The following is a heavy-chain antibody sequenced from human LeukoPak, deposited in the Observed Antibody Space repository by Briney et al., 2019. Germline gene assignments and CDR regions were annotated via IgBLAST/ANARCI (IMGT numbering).Heavy chain of an antibody. D-gene: IGHD6-19*01. Sequence: ASVKVSCKASGYTFTSYDINWVRQATGQGLEWMGWMNPNSGNTGYAQKFQGRVTMTRNTSISTAYMELSSLRSEDTAVYYCARLIAVAGWWSTAAYYYGMDVWGQGTTVTVSS. J-gene: IGHJ6*02. CDR3: ARLIAVAGWWSTAAYYYGMDV. V-gene: IGHV1-8*01. CDR1: GYTFTSYD. CDR2: MNPNSGNT.